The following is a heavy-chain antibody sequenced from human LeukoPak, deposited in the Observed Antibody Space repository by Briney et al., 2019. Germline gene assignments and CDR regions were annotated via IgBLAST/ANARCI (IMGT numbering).Heavy chain of an antibody. Sequence: GGSLRLSCAASGFTFRSYGMHWVRQAPGKGLEWVAYIRFDGTTKYYTDSVKGRFTISRDTSHNTLYLEMNSLRPNDTAVYYCAKGQWLAHFDYWGQGTLVAVSS. CDR1: GFTFRSYG. V-gene: IGHV3-30*02. CDR3: AKGQWLAHFDY. CDR2: IRFDGTTK. J-gene: IGHJ4*02. D-gene: IGHD6-19*01.